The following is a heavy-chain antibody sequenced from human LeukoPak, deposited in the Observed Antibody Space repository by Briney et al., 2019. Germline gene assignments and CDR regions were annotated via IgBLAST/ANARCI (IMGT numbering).Heavy chain of an antibody. CDR1: GGTFSSYA. Sequence: SVKVSFKASGGTFSSYAISWVRQAPGQGLEWMGGIIPIFGTANYAQKFQGRVTITTDESTSTAYMELSSLRSEDTAVYYCARSRDYYDSSGYYFGFDYWGQGTLVTVSS. V-gene: IGHV1-69*05. CDR2: IIPIFGTA. D-gene: IGHD3-22*01. J-gene: IGHJ4*02. CDR3: ARSRDYYDSSGYYFGFDY.